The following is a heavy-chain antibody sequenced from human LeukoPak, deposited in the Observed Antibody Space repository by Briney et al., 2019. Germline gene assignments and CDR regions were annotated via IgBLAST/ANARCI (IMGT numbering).Heavy chain of an antibody. J-gene: IGHJ6*03. D-gene: IGHD2-21*01. CDR2: IRYDGSNK. V-gene: IGHV3-30*02. CDR1: GFTFSSYG. CDR3: ARFRARDYYYYYMDV. Sequence: GGSLRLSCAASGFTFSSYGMHWVRQAPGKGLEWVAFIRYDGSNKYYADSVKGRFTISRDNAKNSLCLQMNSLRAEDTAVYYCARFRARDYYYYYMDVWGKGTTVTVSS.